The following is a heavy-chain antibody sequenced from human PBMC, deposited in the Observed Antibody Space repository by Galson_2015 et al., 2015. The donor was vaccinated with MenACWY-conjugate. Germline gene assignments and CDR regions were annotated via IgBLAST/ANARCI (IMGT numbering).Heavy chain of an antibody. CDR3: SRGGEAKLIIMGGISDI. V-gene: IGHV3-74*01. CDR1: GFTFSNYW. J-gene: IGHJ3*02. CDR2: IDNDGNRI. Sequence: SLRLSCAASGFTFSNYWMHWVRQGPGKGLEWLSRIDNDGNRITYADSVKGRFTISRDNAKNTLYLQINSVRADDTAVYYCSRGGEAKLIIMGGISDIWGQGTTVTVSS. D-gene: IGHD1-26*01.